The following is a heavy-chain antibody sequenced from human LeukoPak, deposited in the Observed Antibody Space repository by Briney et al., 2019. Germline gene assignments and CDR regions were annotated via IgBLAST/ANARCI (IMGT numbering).Heavy chain of an antibody. D-gene: IGHD3-9*01. CDR2: IHYREST. V-gene: IGHV4-39*07. CDR3: ARRNDILTGWGGLDY. J-gene: IGHJ4*02. Sequence: SETLSLTCTVSGGAITSGSSYWGWIRQPPGKGLEWIGSIHYRESTYSNPSLKSRVSISIDTSKNQFSLKLSSVTAADTAVYYCARRNDILTGWGGLDYWGQGTLVTVSS. CDR1: GGAITSGSSY.